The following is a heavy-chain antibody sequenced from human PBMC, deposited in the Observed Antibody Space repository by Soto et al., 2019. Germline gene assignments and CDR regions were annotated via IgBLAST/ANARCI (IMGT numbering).Heavy chain of an antibody. Sequence: SLRLSCAASGFTFSNAWMSWVRQAPWKGLEWVGRLESKTDGGTTDYAAPVKGRLTISRDDSKNTLYLHINSLKTQETAVSYPTKGSYGLDYWGQGTLATASS. CDR2: LESKTDGGTT. CDR1: GFTFSNAW. J-gene: IGHJ4*02. CDR3: TKGSYGLDY. D-gene: IGHD1-26*01. V-gene: IGHV3-15*04.